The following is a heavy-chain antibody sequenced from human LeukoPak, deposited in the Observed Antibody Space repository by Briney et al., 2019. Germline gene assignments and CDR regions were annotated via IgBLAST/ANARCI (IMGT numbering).Heavy chain of an antibody. V-gene: IGHV3-53*01. CDR3: ARGYCSGGSCYSFHAFDI. CDR2: IYSGGST. J-gene: IGHJ3*02. CDR1: GFTVSSNY. Sequence: PGGSLRLSCAASGFTVSSNYMSWVRQAPGKGLEWVSVIYSGGSTYYSDSVKGRFTISRDNSKNTLYLQMNSPRAEDTAVYYCARGYCSGGSCYSFHAFDIWGQGTMVTVSS. D-gene: IGHD2-15*01.